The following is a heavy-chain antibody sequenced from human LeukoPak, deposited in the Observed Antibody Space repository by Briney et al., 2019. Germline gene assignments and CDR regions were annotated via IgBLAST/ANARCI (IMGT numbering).Heavy chain of an antibody. D-gene: IGHD3-22*01. V-gene: IGHV4-30-4*01. Sequence: SQTLSLTCTVSGGSISSGDYYWSWIRQPPGKGLEWIGYIYYSGSTYYNPSLKSRVTISVDRSKNQFSLKLSSVTAADTAVYYCAREDRYYDSSGYLYNWFDPWGQGTLVTVSS. CDR2: IYYSGST. CDR1: GGSISSGDYY. J-gene: IGHJ5*02. CDR3: AREDRYYDSSGYLYNWFDP.